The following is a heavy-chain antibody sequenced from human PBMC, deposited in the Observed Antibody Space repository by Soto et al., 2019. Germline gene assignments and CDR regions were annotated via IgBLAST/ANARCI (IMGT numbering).Heavy chain of an antibody. CDR2: ISYDGNVA. CDR3: AKEGQITNWYFDY. CDR1: GFTFSNYG. D-gene: IGHD1-1*01. J-gene: IGHJ4*02. V-gene: IGHV3-30*18. Sequence: QVQLVESGGGVVQPGRSLRLSCAASGFTFSNYGMHWVRQAPGKGLEWVIVISYDGNVAYYADSVKGRFTISRDNSKNTLDLQMNSLIPGDTAMYYCAKEGQITNWYFDYWGQGNLVTVSS.